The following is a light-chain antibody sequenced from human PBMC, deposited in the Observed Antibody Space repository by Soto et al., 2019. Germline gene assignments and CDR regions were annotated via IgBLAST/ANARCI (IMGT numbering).Light chain of an antibody. V-gene: IGKV1-39*01. CDR3: QQSYSTPRNT. J-gene: IGKJ2*01. Sequence: DIQMTQSPSSLSASVGDRVTITRRASQSISSYLNWYQQKPGKAPKLLIYAASSLQSGVPSRFSGSGSGTDFTLTISSLQPEDFATYYCQQSYSTPRNTFGQGTKLEIK. CDR2: AAS. CDR1: QSISSY.